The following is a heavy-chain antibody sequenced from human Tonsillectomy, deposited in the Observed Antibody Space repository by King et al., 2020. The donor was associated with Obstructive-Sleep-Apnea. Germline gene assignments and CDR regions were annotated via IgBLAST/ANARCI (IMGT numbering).Heavy chain of an antibody. Sequence: VQLVESGGGVVQPGRSLRLSCAASGFTFSSYGMHWVRQAPGKGLEWVAFIRYDGSNKYYADSVKGRFTISRDNSKNTLYLQMNSLGAEDTAVYYCAKDETTVTHGGDYYYYGMDVWGQGTTVTVSS. CDR3: AKDETTVTHGGDYYYYGMDV. CDR2: IRYDGSNK. CDR1: GFTFSSYG. J-gene: IGHJ6*02. D-gene: IGHD4-17*01. V-gene: IGHV3-30*02.